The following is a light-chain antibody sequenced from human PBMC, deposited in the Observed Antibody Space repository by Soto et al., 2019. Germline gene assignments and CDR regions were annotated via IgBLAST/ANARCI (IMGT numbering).Light chain of an antibody. CDR3: QQYASSPLT. Sequence: EIVLTQSPGTLSLSPGERATLSCRASQSVGRNYLAWDQQKLGQAPRLLIHGASSRATGIPDRFSGSGSGTDFILTISRVEPEDFAVYYCQQYASSPLTFGGGTKVEIK. CDR2: GAS. CDR1: QSVGRNY. J-gene: IGKJ4*01. V-gene: IGKV3-20*01.